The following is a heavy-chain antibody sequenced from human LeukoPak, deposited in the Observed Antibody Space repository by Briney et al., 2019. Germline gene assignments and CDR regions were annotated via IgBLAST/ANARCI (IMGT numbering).Heavy chain of an antibody. Sequence: GRSLRLSCAASGFTFSSYGMHWVRQAPGKGLEWVAVISYDGSNKYYADSVKGRFTISRDNSKNTLYLQMNSLKTEDTAMYYCTTDDPVNRSWGQGTLVTVSS. J-gene: IGHJ4*02. CDR1: GFTFSSYG. CDR2: ISYDGSNK. D-gene: IGHD2/OR15-2a*01. V-gene: IGHV3-30*03. CDR3: TTDDPVNRS.